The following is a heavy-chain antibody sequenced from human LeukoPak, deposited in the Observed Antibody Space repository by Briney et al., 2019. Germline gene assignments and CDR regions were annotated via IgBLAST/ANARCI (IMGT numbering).Heavy chain of an antibody. V-gene: IGHV3-30*18. CDR1: GFTFSSYG. CDR2: ISYDGSNK. CDR3: AKLLSSFDAFDI. D-gene: IGHD6-6*01. J-gene: IGHJ3*02. Sequence: GGSLRLSCAASGFTFSSYGMHWVRQAPGKGLEWVAVISYDGSNKYYADSVKGRFTISRDNSKNTLYLQMNSLRAEDTAVYYCAKLLSSFDAFDIWGQGTMVTVSS.